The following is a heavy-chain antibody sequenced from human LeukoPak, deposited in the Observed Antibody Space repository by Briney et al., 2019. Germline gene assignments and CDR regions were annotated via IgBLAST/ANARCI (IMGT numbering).Heavy chain of an antibody. J-gene: IGHJ4*02. CDR2: ISGSDGRT. CDR3: ATPTAVAAGY. Sequence: PGGSLRLSCAASGFTFNSYAMSWVSQAPGKGLQWVSAISGSDGRTYYADSVKGRFTISRDNSKNTLYLQMNSLRAEDTAVYYCATPTAVAAGYWGQGTLVTVSS. CDR1: GFTFNSYA. V-gene: IGHV3-23*01. D-gene: IGHD6-25*01.